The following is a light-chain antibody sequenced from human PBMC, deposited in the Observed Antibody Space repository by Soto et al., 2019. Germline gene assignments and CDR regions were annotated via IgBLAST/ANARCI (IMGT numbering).Light chain of an antibody. V-gene: IGKV3-15*01. CDR1: QSVSSN. CDR2: DAS. Sequence: EIVMTQSPATLSVSPGERATLSCRASQSVSSNLAWYQQKPGQTPRLLIYDASSRATGIPARFSCSGSGTDFTLTISSLQSEDFAVYYCQQYNNWPLTFGGGTNVEIK. J-gene: IGKJ4*01. CDR3: QQYNNWPLT.